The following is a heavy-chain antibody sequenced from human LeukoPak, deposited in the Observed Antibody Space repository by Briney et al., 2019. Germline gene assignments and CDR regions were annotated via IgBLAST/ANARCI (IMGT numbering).Heavy chain of an antibody. Sequence: GRSLRLSCAASGFTFSSYGMHWVRQAPGKGLEWVAVISYDGSNKYYADSVKGRFTISRDNSKNTLYLQMNSLRAEDTAVYYCAKGGVTMVRGVVPIDYWGQGPQVTVSS. V-gene: IGHV3-30*18. CDR1: GFTFSSYG. D-gene: IGHD3-10*01. CDR3: AKGGVTMVRGVVPIDY. CDR2: ISYDGSNK. J-gene: IGHJ4*02.